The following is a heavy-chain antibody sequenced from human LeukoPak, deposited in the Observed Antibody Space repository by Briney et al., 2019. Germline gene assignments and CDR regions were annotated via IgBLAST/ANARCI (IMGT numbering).Heavy chain of an antibody. J-gene: IGHJ4*02. CDR1: GFTFSSYG. CDR3: AKDLEMATITMGY. CDR2: ISYDGSNK. D-gene: IGHD5-24*01. Sequence: QPGGSLRLSCAASGFTFSSYGMHWVRQAPGKGLEWVAVISYDGSNKYYADSVKGRSTISRDNSKNTLYLQMNSLRAEDTAVYYCAKDLEMATITMGYWGQGTLVTVSS. V-gene: IGHV3-30*18.